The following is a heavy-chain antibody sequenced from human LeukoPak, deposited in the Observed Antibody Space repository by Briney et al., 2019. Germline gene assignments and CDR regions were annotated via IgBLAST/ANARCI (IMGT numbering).Heavy chain of an antibody. J-gene: IGHJ5*01. CDR3: SRPPDILTGKNWFDS. D-gene: IGHD3-9*01. CDR1: GFTFSSYS. Sequence: GGSLRLSCAASGFTFSSYSVNWVRQAPGKGLEWVSSISSSSSYIYYADSVKGRFTISRDNAKNSLYLQMNSLRAEDTAVYYCSRPPDILTGKNWFDSWGQGTLVTVSS. V-gene: IGHV3-21*01. CDR2: ISSSSSYI.